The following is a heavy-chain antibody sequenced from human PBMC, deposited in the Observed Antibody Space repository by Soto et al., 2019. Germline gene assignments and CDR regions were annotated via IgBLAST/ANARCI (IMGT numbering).Heavy chain of an antibody. Sequence: QVQLVESGGGVVQPGRSLRLSCAASGFSFSKYGMHWVRQAPGKGLEWVAEMSDDGSKKYYGDFVKGRFTISRDNSKNTLYLLMDSLRPEDTAMYYCAKELRETGGYYFDCWGQGTLVTVSS. CDR1: GFSFSKYG. D-gene: IGHD3-16*01. J-gene: IGHJ4*02. V-gene: IGHV3-30*18. CDR3: AKELRETGGYYFDC. CDR2: MSDDGSKK.